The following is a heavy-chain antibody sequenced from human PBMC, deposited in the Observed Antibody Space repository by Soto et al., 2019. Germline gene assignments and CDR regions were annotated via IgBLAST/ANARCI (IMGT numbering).Heavy chain of an antibody. CDR1: GFTFSSYA. CDR3: ARESGYCISTSCYASDY. CDR2: ISYDGSNK. J-gene: IGHJ4*02. D-gene: IGHD2-2*01. V-gene: IGHV3-30-3*01. Sequence: QVQLVESGGGVVQPGRSLRLSCAASGFTFSSYAMHWVRQAPGKGLEWVAVISYDGSNKYYADSVKGRFTISRDNSKNPLYLQMNSLRAEDTAVYYCARESGYCISTSCYASDYWGQGTLVTVSS.